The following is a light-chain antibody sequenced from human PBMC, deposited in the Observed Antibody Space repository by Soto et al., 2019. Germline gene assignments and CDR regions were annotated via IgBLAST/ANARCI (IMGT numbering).Light chain of an antibody. V-gene: IGKV3-15*01. CDR2: GAS. Sequence: EIVLTQSPATLSLAPGERASLSCRASQSVSSKLAWYQQKPGQAPRLLIYGASTRATGIPARFSGSGSGTEFALIISSLQSEDVAVYYCQQYSNWPPAITFGQGTKVDIK. J-gene: IGKJ1*01. CDR3: QQYSNWPPAIT. CDR1: QSVSSK.